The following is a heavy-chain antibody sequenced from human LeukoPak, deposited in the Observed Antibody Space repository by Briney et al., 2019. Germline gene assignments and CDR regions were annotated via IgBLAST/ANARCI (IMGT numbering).Heavy chain of an antibody. J-gene: IGHJ5*02. V-gene: IGHV3-23*01. CDR1: GFTFSSHA. D-gene: IGHD3-22*01. CDR3: AKTLYDSSGYPRRWFDP. CDR2: ISGSGGST. Sequence: GGSPRLSCGASGFTFSSHAMTWVRQAPGKGLEWVSVISGSGGSTYYADSVKGRFTISRDNSKNMLYLQLNSLRAEDTAVYYCAKTLYDSSGYPRRWFDPWGQGTLVTVSS.